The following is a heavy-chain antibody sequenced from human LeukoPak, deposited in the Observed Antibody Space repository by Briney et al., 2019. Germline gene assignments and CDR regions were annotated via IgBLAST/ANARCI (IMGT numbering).Heavy chain of an antibody. Sequence: GGSLRLSCAASGFTFSIYAMSWVRQAPGKGLEWVSVISGSGDNTYHADSVKGRFTISRDNSKSTLYLQMDSLRAGDTAVYYCAKKGVGSSYVLDAFDIWAQGTMVTVSS. J-gene: IGHJ3*02. CDR3: AKKGVGSSYVLDAFDI. CDR1: GFTFSIYA. CDR2: ISGSGDNT. V-gene: IGHV3-23*01. D-gene: IGHD1-26*01.